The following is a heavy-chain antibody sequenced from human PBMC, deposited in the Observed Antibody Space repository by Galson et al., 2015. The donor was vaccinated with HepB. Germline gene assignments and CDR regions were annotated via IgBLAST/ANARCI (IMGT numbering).Heavy chain of an antibody. CDR3: ARDTYDYVWGSYHSPYFDY. V-gene: IGHV3-48*01. J-gene: IGHJ4*02. Sequence: SLRLSCAASGFTFSSYSMNWVRQAPGKGLEWVSYISSSSSTIYYADSVKGRFTISRDNAKNSLYLQINSLRAEDTAVYYCARDTYDYVWGSYHSPYFDYWGQGTLVTVSS. CDR2: ISSSSSTI. CDR1: GFTFSSYS. D-gene: IGHD3-16*01.